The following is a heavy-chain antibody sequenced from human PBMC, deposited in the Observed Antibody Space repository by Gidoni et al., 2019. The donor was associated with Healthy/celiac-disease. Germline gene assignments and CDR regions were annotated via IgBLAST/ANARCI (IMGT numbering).Heavy chain of an antibody. Sequence: EVQLVESGGGLVKPGRSLRLSCPASGFTFVDYAISWFRQAPGKGLEWGGFIRRKAYGGTTEYAASGKGRFTISRDDSKSIAYLQMNSLKTEDTAVYYCTRDQKDSSGYYYYYYMDVWGKGTTVTVSS. CDR2: IRRKAYGGTT. D-gene: IGHD3-22*01. V-gene: IGHV3-49*05. J-gene: IGHJ6*03. CDR3: TRDQKDSSGYYYYYYMDV. CDR1: GFTFVDYA.